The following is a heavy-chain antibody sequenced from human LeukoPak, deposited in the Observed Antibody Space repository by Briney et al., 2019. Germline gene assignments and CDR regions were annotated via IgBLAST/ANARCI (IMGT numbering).Heavy chain of an antibody. CDR2: INPNSGGT. V-gene: IGHV1-2*02. D-gene: IGHD5-24*01. CDR1: GYTFTGYY. J-gene: IGHJ5*02. CDR3: ARGFRDGYINWFDP. Sequence: GASVKVSCQASGYTFTGYYMHWVGPAPGQGLEWMGWINPNSGGTNYAQKFQGRVTMTRDTSISTAYMELSRLRSDDTAVYYCARGFRDGYINWFDPWGQGTLVTVSS.